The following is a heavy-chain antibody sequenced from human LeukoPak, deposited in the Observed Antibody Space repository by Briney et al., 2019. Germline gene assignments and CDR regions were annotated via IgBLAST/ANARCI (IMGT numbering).Heavy chain of an antibody. D-gene: IGHD3-22*01. CDR1: GYTFTTYG. J-gene: IGHJ4*02. Sequence: DSVMVSCKASGYTFTTYGISWVRQAPGQGLEWMGIINPSGGSTSYAQKFQGRVTMTRDTSTSTVYMELSSLRSEDTAVYYCAREVLDYYDSSGYSYWGQGTLVTVSS. CDR3: AREVLDYYDSSGYSY. CDR2: INPSGGST. V-gene: IGHV1-46*01.